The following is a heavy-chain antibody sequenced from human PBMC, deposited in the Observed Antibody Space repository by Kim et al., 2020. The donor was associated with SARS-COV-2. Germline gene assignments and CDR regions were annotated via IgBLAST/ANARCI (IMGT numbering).Heavy chain of an antibody. V-gene: IGHV4-34*01. J-gene: IGHJ4*02. Sequence: SETLSLTCAVYGGSFSGYYWSWIRQPPGKGLEWIGEINHSGSTNYNPSLKSRVTISVDTSKNQFSLKLSSVTAADPAVYYCARYCDYVHSFDYLGQRTLV. CDR2: INHSGST. CDR1: GGSFSGYY. D-gene: IGHD4-17*01. CDR3: ARYCDYVHSFDY.